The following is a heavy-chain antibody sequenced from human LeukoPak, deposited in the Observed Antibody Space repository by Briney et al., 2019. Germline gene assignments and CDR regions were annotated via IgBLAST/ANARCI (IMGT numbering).Heavy chain of an antibody. D-gene: IGHD5/OR15-5a*01. CDR2: ISPSGGST. V-gene: IGHV1-46*01. J-gene: IGHJ4*02. Sequence: ASVKDSCKAFGYTFTSNYMHWVRHAPGQGPEWMGVISPSGGSTTYAQKFQGRVTLTRDMSTSTDYLELSSLRSEDTAVYYCARSLGEDLEAPSVWGQGTLVTVSS. CDR1: GYTFTSNY. CDR3: ARSLGEDLEAPSV.